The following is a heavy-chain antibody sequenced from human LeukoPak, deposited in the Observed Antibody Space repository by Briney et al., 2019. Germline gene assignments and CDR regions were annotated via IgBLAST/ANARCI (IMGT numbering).Heavy chain of an antibody. CDR2: IYYSGST. J-gene: IGHJ6*03. D-gene: IGHD2-15*01. CDR3: ARTTEGYCRGRSCYSYYYYMDV. CDR1: GGSISSYY. V-gene: IGHV4-59*01. Sequence: SETLSLTCTVSGGSISSYYGSWIRQPPGKGLEWIGYIYYSGSTNYNPSLKSRVTISVDTSKNQFSLKLSSVTAADTAVYYCARTTEGYCRGRSCYSYYYYMDVWGKGTTVTVSS.